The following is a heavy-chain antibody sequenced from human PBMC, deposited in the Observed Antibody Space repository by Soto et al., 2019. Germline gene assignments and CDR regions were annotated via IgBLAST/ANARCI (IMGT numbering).Heavy chain of an antibody. V-gene: IGHV1-18*01. CDR1: GYTFTSYG. CDR3: DTRSPAFDY. Sequence: QVQLVQSGPEVKKPGASVKVSCKTSGYTFTSYGISWVRQAPGQGLEWMGWITTDKGKTTYAQKFQGRVTMTTDTSPSTAYMELRSLRPTDTAVYYCDTRSPAFDYWGQGTLVTVSS. J-gene: IGHJ4*02. CDR2: ITTDKGKT.